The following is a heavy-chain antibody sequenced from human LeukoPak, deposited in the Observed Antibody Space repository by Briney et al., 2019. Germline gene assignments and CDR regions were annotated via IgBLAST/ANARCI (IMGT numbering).Heavy chain of an antibody. J-gene: IGHJ5*02. V-gene: IGHV4-39*01. CDR2: IYYSGST. Sequence: PSETLSLTCTVSGGSISSSSYYWGWIRQPPGKGLEWIGSIYYSGSTYYNPSLKSRVTTSVDTSKNQFSLKLSSVTAADTAVYYCARSGLGDLRYFDWLHYYDAGSYNWFDPWGQGTLVTVSS. D-gene: IGHD3-9*01. CDR1: GGSISSSSYY. CDR3: ARSGLGDLRYFDWLHYYDAGSYNWFDP.